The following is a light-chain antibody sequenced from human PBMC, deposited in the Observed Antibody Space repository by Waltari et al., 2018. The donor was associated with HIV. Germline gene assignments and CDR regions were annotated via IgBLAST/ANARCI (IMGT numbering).Light chain of an antibody. CDR1: SSDVGTYNR. Sequence: GSPGQSVTISCTGTSSDVGTYNRVSWYQQPPGTVPKLMIYEVSNRPSGVPDRFSGSKSGNTASLTISGLQAEDEADYYCSSYTSSNTLVFGGGTKLTVL. J-gene: IGLJ2*01. CDR3: SSYTSSNTLV. CDR2: EVS. V-gene: IGLV2-18*02.